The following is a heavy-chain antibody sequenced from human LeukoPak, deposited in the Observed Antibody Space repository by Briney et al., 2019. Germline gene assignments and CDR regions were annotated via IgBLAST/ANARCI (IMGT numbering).Heavy chain of an antibody. Sequence: GGSLRLSCAASGFTFSTYAMSWVRQAPGKGLEWVSGITAGAGDSTYYADSVKGRFTISRDNSQNTLYVQMDSLRAEGTAVYYCAKAHVAVRTRWAPYFDSWGQGTLVTVSS. J-gene: IGHJ4*02. CDR3: AKAHVAVRTRWAPYFDS. D-gene: IGHD6-19*01. V-gene: IGHV3-23*01. CDR2: ITAGAGDST. CDR1: GFTFSTYA.